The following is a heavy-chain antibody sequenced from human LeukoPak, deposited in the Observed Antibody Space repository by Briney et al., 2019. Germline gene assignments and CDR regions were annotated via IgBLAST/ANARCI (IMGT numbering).Heavy chain of an antibody. D-gene: IGHD5-24*01. J-gene: IGHJ4*02. CDR2: IYPGDSDT. V-gene: IGHV5-51*01. Sequence: TRESLKISCKGSGYSFTNYWIGWVRQMPGKGLEWMGIIYPGDSDTRYSPSFQGQVTISADKSRSTAYLQWSSLKASDTAMYYCATNAYNYLYWGQGTLVTVSS. CDR3: ATNAYNYLY. CDR1: GYSFTNYW.